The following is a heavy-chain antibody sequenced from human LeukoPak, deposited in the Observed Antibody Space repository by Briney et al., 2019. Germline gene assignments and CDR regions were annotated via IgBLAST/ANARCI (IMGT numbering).Heavy chain of an antibody. V-gene: IGHV1-2*02. J-gene: IGHJ6*03. Sequence: ASVKVSCKASGYTITGYYMHWVRQAPGQGLEWMGWINPKSGGTNYEQKFQGRVTMTRDTSISTAYMELSSLRSEDTAVYYCAREAHCSSTSCRTPGYYYMDVWGKGTTVTVSS. D-gene: IGHD2-2*01. CDR1: GYTITGYY. CDR3: AREAHCSSTSCRTPGYYYMDV. CDR2: INPKSGGT.